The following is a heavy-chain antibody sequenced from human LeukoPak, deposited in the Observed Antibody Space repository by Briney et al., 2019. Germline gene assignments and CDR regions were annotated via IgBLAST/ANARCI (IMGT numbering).Heavy chain of an antibody. D-gene: IGHD6-25*01. CDR1: GGTFSSYA. J-gene: IGHJ6*02. CDR3: ATALGRTQADYYYYGMDV. Sequence: SVKVSCKASGGTFSSYAISWVRQAPGQGLEWMGRIIPILGIANYAQKFQGRVTITADKSTSTAYMELSSLRSEDTAVYYCATALGRTQADYYYYGMDVWGQGTTVTVSS. V-gene: IGHV1-69*04. CDR2: IIPILGIA.